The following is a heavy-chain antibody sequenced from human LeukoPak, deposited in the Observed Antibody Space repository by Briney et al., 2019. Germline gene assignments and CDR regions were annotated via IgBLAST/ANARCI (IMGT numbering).Heavy chain of an antibody. CDR3: GKERLQEVSVFRGVITLVDY. CDR2: ISGRGDGT. Sequence: GGSLRLSCASSGYTFSNFAMHWVSRAPGKGLEWVSTISGRGDGTYYADSVKGRFTISRDNSKNTLFLQMSNLSADDTALYYCGKERLQEVSVFRGVITLVDYWGQGTLVTVTS. CDR1: GYTFSNFA. V-gene: IGHV3-23*01. D-gene: IGHD3-10*01. J-gene: IGHJ4*02.